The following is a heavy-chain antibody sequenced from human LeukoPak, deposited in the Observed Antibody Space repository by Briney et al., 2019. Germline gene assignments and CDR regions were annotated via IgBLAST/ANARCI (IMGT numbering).Heavy chain of an antibody. J-gene: IGHJ5*02. CDR3: AREDSRAGDGFDP. V-gene: IGHV4-34*01. Sequence: PSETLSLTCAVYGGSFSGYYWSWIRQPPGKGLEWIGEINHSGSTNYNPSLKSRVTISVDTSKNQFSLKLSSVTAADTAVYYCAREDSRAGDGFDPWGQGTLVTVSS. CDR1: GGSFSGYY. CDR2: INHSGST. D-gene: IGHD3-16*01.